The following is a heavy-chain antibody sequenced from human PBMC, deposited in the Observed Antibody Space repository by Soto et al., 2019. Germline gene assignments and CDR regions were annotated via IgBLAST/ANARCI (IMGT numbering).Heavy chain of an antibody. J-gene: IGHJ5*01. CDR2: IKQDGGER. D-gene: IGHD6-19*01. Sequence: PGGSLRLSCAASGFTFSNYWMTWVRQAPGKGLEWVANIKQDGGERYYVDSVKGRFTISRDNAKNSLYLQMNSLRAEDTAVYYCARDGGSGWFDYWGQGILVTVAS. V-gene: IGHV3-7*01. CDR1: GFTFSNYW. CDR3: ARDGGSGWFDY.